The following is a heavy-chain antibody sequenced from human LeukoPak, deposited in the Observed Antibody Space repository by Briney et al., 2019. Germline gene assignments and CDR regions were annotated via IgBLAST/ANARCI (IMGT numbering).Heavy chain of an antibody. CDR2: ISSSSSYI. V-gene: IGHV3-21*01. CDR3: ARVGEKAFHLWPEIDY. Sequence: GGSLRLSCAASGFTFSTYSMNWVRQAPGKGLEWVSSISSSSSYIYYADPVKGRFTISRDNAKKSLYLQMNSLRAEDTAVYYCARVGEKAFHLWPEIDYWGQGTLVTVSS. D-gene: IGHD5-24*01. CDR1: GFTFSTYS. J-gene: IGHJ4*02.